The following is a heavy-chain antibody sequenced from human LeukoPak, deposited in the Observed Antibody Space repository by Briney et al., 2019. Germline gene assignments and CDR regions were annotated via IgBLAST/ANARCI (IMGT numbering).Heavy chain of an antibody. CDR2: INHSGST. Sequence: SETLSLTCAVYGGSFSNYYWGWIRRPPGKGLEWMGEINHSGSTNYNPSLKSRLTISVDTSKKQFPLKLTSVTAADTAVYYCARAPVRVAAVGKYFDYWGQGTLVTVSS. CDR1: GGSFSNYY. J-gene: IGHJ4*02. D-gene: IGHD6-13*01. V-gene: IGHV4-34*01. CDR3: ARAPVRVAAVGKYFDY.